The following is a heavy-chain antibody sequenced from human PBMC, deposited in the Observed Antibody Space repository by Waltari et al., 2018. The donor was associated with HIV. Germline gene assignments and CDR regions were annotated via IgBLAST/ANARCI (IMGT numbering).Heavy chain of an antibody. Sequence: EVQLVQSGGGLVQPGGSRRLPCAASGFIVRRYWMHWVRQIPGQGLVWVSRINPDGNTINYADSVRGRFTISRDYAKNTLYLQMNSLRDEDTAMYYCVKDMFGEYDYWGQGTLVTVSS. CDR3: VKDMFGEYDY. D-gene: IGHD3-10*02. CDR1: GFIVRRYW. CDR2: INPDGNTI. V-gene: IGHV3-74*01. J-gene: IGHJ4*02.